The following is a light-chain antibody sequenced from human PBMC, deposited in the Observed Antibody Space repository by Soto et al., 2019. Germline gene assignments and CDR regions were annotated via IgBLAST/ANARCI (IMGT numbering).Light chain of an antibody. CDR1: QSISSY. CDR2: AAA. J-gene: IGKJ4*01. CDR3: QQSYSTPFT. Sequence: DIQMTQSPSSLSASVGDRVTITCRASQSISSYLNWYHQKPGKAPKLLIYAAASLQSGVPSRFSGNGSGTDLTLTISRLQPEDFATYYCQQSYSTPFTFGGGTKVEIK. V-gene: IGKV1-39*01.